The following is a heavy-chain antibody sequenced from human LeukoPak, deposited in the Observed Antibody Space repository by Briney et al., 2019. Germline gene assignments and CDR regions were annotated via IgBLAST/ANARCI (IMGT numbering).Heavy chain of an antibody. CDR1: GFTLSSYA. CDR3: ARGINDFWSGYYYGMDV. V-gene: IGHV3-30-3*01. J-gene: IGHJ6*02. Sequence: VGSLRLSCAASGFTLSSYAMHWVRQAPGKGLEWVAVISYDGSNKYYADSVKGRFTISRDNSKNTLYLQMNSLRAEDTAVYYCARGINDFWSGYYYGMDVWGQGTTVTVSS. D-gene: IGHD3-3*01. CDR2: ISYDGSNK.